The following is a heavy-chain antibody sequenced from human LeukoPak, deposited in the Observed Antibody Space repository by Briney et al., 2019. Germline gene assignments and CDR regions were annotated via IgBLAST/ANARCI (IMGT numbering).Heavy chain of an antibody. CDR3: ATGVAAADDVFDI. CDR1: GYTFTSYD. CDR2: MNPNSGNT. V-gene: IGHV1-8*03. Sequence: ASVKVSCKASGYTFTSYDINWVRQATGQGLEWMGWMNPNSGNTGYAQKFQGRVTITRNTSISTAYMELSSLRSDDTAVYYCATGVAAADDVFDIWGQGTMVTVSS. D-gene: IGHD6-13*01. J-gene: IGHJ3*02.